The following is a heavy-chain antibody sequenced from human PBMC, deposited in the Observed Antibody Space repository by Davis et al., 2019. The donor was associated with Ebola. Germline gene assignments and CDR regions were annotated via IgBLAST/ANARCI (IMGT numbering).Heavy chain of an antibody. V-gene: IGHV4-59*11. D-gene: IGHD2-2*01. J-gene: IGHJ4*02. Sequence: PSETLSLTCTVSGVSIIDHYWSCIRQSPGKGLEWIGYIDYRGRSTYRPSLRSRITMSVDTSKNKFSLKLKSITAADTAVYYCARGGSPAMFKGVDEWGQGTLVTVAS. CDR1: GVSIIDHY. CDR3: ARGGSPAMFKGVDE. CDR2: IDYRGRS.